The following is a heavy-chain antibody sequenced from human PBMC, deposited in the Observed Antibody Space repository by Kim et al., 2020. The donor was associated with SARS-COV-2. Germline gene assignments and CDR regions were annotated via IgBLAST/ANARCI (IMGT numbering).Heavy chain of an antibody. Sequence: QKFQGRDTITRDTSASPAYMELSSLRSEDPAVYYCARDRIAAAGFDAFDFWGQGTTVTVSS. J-gene: IGHJ3*01. D-gene: IGHD6-13*01. V-gene: IGHV1-3*01. CDR3: ARDRIAAAGFDAFDF.